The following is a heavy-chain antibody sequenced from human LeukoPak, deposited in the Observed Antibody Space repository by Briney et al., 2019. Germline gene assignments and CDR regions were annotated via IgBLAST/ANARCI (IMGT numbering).Heavy chain of an antibody. CDR2: IRYDGSNK. V-gene: IGHV3-30*02. CDR3: AKVNKGGYDSFDY. Sequence: GRSLRLSCAASGFTFSTYGMHWVRQAPGKGLEWVAFIRYDGSNKYYADSVKGRFTISRDNSKNTLYLQMNSLRPEDTAVYYCAKVNKGGYDSFDYWGQGTLVTVSS. CDR1: GFTFSTYG. J-gene: IGHJ4*02. D-gene: IGHD5-12*01.